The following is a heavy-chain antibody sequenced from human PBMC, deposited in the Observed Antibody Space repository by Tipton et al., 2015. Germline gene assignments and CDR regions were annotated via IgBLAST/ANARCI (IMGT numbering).Heavy chain of an antibody. CDR3: ARLRETYGSDSDNWFDP. J-gene: IGHJ5*02. V-gene: IGHV4-59*12. D-gene: IGHD3-10*01. Sequence: TLSLTCTVSGDSMNAYYWSWIRQPPGKGLEWIGYTYYSGIATYNPSLKSRVTISIDTSKNHFSLNLTSVTAADTAVYYCARLRETYGSDSDNWFDPWGQGTLVTVSS. CDR2: TYYSGIA. CDR1: GDSMNAYY.